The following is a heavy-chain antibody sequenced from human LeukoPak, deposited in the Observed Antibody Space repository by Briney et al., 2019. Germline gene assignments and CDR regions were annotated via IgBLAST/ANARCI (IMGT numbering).Heavy chain of an antibody. J-gene: IGHJ4*02. CDR2: INPNSGGT. V-gene: IGHV1-2*02. D-gene: IGHD2-2*02. CDR1: GYTFTGYY. Sequence: GASVKVSCKASGYTFTGYYMHWVRQAPGQGLEWMGWINPNSGGTNYAQKFQGGVTMTRDTSISTAYMELSRLRSDDTAVYYCARGTSIVVVPAAIRDLDYWGQGTLVTVSS. CDR3: ARGTSIVVVPAAIRDLDY.